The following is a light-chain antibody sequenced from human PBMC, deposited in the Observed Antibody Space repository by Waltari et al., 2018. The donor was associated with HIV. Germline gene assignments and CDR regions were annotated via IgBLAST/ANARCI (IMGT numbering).Light chain of an antibody. J-gene: IGLJ2*01. CDR3: SSYTRSTTLEV. Sequence: QSALTQPASVSESPGQSITISCTGSSSDVGAYNYVSWYQQHPGRAPKLIIYEVTNRPSGVSTRFSGSKSGNTASLTISGLQADDEADYYCSSYTRSTTLEVFGGGTRLTVL. V-gene: IGLV2-14*01. CDR2: EVT. CDR1: SSDVGAYNY.